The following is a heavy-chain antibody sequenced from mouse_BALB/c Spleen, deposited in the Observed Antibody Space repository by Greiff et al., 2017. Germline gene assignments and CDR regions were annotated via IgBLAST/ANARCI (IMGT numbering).Heavy chain of an antibody. CDR3: ARDLTGTEPLAY. CDR1: GFTFSDFY. V-gene: IGHV7-1*02. J-gene: IGHJ3*01. CDR2: SRNKANDYTT. Sequence: DVMLVESGGGLVQPGGSLRLSCATSGFTFSDFYMEWVRQPPGKRLEWIAASRNKANDYTTEYSASVKGRFIVSRDTSQSILYLQMNALRAEDTAIYYCARDLTGTEPLAYWGQGTLVTVSA. D-gene: IGHD4-1*01.